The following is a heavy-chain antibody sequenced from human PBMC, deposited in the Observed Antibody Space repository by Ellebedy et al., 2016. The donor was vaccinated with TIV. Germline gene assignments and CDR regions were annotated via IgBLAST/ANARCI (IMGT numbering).Heavy chain of an antibody. CDR1: GYTFTTHW. V-gene: IGHV5-51*01. CDR3: ARAYAHADVFEV. Sequence: GESLKISCKGSGYTFTTHWIAWVRQTPGEGLEWMGIIYSGDSDIRYSPSFEGQVTISADTAIPTPYLQLSSLKASDTAMYYCARAYAHADVFEVWGQGTMVTVSS. CDR2: IYSGDSDI. D-gene: IGHD3-16*01. J-gene: IGHJ3*01.